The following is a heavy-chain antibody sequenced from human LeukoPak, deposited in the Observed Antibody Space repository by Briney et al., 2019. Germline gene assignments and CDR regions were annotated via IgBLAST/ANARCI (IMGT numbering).Heavy chain of an antibody. Sequence: GGSLRLSCAASGFTFSSYAMSWVRQAPGKGLEWVSAISGSGGSTYYADSVKGRFTISRDNSKNTLYLQMNSLRAEDTAVYYCAKVKKTTIFGVGYYMDVWGKGTTVTVSS. CDR3: AKVKKTTIFGVGYYMDV. CDR1: GFTFSSYA. J-gene: IGHJ6*03. CDR2: ISGSGGST. D-gene: IGHD3-3*01. V-gene: IGHV3-23*01.